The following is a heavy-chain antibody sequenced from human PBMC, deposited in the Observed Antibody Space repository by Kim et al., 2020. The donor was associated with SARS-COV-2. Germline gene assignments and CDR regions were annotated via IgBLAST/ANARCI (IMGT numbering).Heavy chain of an antibody. CDR2: GGST. Sequence: GGSTYYEDSVKGRFTISRDNSKNTLYLQMNSLRAEDTAVYYCAGELWLDYWGQGTLVTVSS. V-gene: IGHV3-53*01. J-gene: IGHJ4*02. CDR3: AGELWLDY. D-gene: IGHD5-18*01.